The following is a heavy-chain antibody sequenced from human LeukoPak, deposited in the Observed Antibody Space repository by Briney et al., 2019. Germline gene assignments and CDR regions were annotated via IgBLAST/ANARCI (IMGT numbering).Heavy chain of an antibody. D-gene: IGHD6-13*01. CDR3: ARHRAAAGRNWFDP. J-gene: IGHJ5*02. V-gene: IGHV3-48*02. CDR2: ITSSSSTI. Sequence: GGSLRLSCAASGFTFSTYSMNWVRQAPGKGLEWVSYITSSSSTISYADSVKGRFTISRDNAKNSLYLQMNSLTDEDTAVYYCARHRAAAGRNWFDPWGQGTLVTVSS. CDR1: GFTFSTYS.